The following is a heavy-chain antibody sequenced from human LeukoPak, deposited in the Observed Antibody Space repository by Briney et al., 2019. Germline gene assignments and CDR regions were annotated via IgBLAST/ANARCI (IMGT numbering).Heavy chain of an antibody. Sequence: GRSLRLSCAASGFTFSSYAMHWVRQAPGKGLEWVACIRYDGSNKYYADSVKGRFTISRDNSKNTLYLQMNSLRAEDTAVYYCAKDATPYYYDSTYNWFDPWGQGTLVTVSS. V-gene: IGHV3-30*02. J-gene: IGHJ5*02. CDR3: AKDATPYYYDSTYNWFDP. CDR1: GFTFSSYA. D-gene: IGHD3-22*01. CDR2: IRYDGSNK.